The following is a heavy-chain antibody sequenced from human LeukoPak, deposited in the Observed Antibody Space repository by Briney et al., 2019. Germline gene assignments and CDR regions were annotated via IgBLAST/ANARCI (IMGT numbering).Heavy chain of an antibody. CDR1: GFTFISYA. J-gene: IGHJ3*02. CDR3: TVNPYYYDSSGLFPARFDAFDI. Sequence: PGGSLRLSCAASGFTFISYAMSWVRQAPGKGLEWVSAISGGGASTYYADSVKGRCTISRDNSKNTLYLQTNSLRAEDKAVYYCTVNPYYYDSSGLFPARFDAFDIWGQGTMVTVSS. CDR2: ISGGGAST. V-gene: IGHV3-23*01. D-gene: IGHD3-22*01.